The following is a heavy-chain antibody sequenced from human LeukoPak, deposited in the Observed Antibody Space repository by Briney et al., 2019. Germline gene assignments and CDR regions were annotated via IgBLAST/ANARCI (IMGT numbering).Heavy chain of an antibody. CDR2: IYTSGST. J-gene: IGHJ4*02. CDR1: GGSISSGSYY. D-gene: IGHD4-23*01. Sequence: SQTLSLTCTVSGGSISSGSYYWSWIRQPAGKGLEWIGRIYTSGSTNYNPSLKSRVTISVDPSKNQFSLKLSSVTAADTAVYYCARDYGGNYDYWGQGPLVTVSS. CDR3: ARDYGGNYDY. V-gene: IGHV4-61*02.